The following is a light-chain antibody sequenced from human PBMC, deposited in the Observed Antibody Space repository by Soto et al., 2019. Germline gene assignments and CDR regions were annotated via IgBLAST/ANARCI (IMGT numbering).Light chain of an antibody. V-gene: IGKV1-8*01. CDR2: AAY. J-gene: IGKJ1*01. Sequence: AIRMTQSPSSFSASTGDRVTITCRASQGISSYLAWYQQKPGKAPKLLIYAAYTLQSGVPSRFSGSGSGTDFTLTISCLQSEDFATYYCQQYYSYPLAFGQGTKVEIK. CDR3: QQYYSYPLA. CDR1: QGISSY.